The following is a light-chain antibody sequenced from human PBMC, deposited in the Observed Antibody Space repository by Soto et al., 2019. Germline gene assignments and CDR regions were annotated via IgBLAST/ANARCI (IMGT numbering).Light chain of an antibody. CDR2: DAS. J-gene: IGKJ3*01. CDR1: QSVSSY. V-gene: IGKV3-11*01. Sequence: EIVLTQSPATLSLSPGERATLSCRASQSVSSYLAWYQQKPGQAPRLLIYDASNRATGIPARFSGSGSGTDFTLTISSLQPEDVATYYCQKYNSAPITFGPGTKVDIK. CDR3: QKYNSAPIT.